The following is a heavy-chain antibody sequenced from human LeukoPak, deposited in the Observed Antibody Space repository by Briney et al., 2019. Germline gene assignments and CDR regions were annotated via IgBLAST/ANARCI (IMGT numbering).Heavy chain of an antibody. V-gene: IGHV3-23*01. D-gene: IGHD2-15*01. J-gene: IGHJ4*02. CDR3: AARPGEVAVPYDY. CDR2: ISRGGDVT. CDR1: GFTFSTYA. Sequence: GGSLRLSSAASGFTFSTYAMTWVRQAPGKGLEWVSLISRGGDVTYYADSVKGRFTISRDSSKNTLYLQMHSLRAEDTAVYYCAARPGEVAVPYDYWGQGTLVTVSS.